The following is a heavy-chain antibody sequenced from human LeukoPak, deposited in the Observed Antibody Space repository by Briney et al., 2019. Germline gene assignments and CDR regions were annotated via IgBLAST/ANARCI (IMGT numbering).Heavy chain of an antibody. Sequence: PGGSLRLSCAASGITFRSYALSWVRQAPGKGLAWVSSISGSGVSTYYADSVKGRFTISRDNSKNTLYLQMNSLRAEDTAVYYCAKDLSSPNYYYGMDVWGQGTTVTVSS. J-gene: IGHJ6*02. CDR2: ISGSGVST. D-gene: IGHD6-6*01. V-gene: IGHV3-23*01. CDR3: AKDLSSPNYYYGMDV. CDR1: GITFRSYA.